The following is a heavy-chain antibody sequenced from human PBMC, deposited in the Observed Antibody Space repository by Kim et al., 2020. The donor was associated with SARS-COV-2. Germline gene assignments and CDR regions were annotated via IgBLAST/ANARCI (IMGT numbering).Heavy chain of an antibody. V-gene: IGHV3-23*01. CDR2: ISGSGGST. D-gene: IGHD3-10*01. CDR3: AKSDAVRGVPLSGY. J-gene: IGHJ4*02. Sequence: GGSLRLSCAASGFTFSSYAMNWVRQAPRKGLEWVSGISGSGGSTYYADSVKGRFTISRDNSKNTLYLQMNSLRAEDTAVYYCAKSDAVRGVPLSGYWGQGTLVTVSS. CDR1: GFTFSSYA.